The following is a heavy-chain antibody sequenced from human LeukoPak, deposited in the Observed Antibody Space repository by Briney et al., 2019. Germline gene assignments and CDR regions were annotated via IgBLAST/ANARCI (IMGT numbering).Heavy chain of an antibody. CDR2: IIPLLGTP. J-gene: IGHJ6*02. Sequence: ASVKVSCKASRGTFTNYAISWVRQAPGQGLERMGGIIPLLGTPNYAQKFQGRVTITADDSTSTAYMELTSLRSEDTAVYYCAEDSSMVTTRAPYYYYYLDVWGQGTTVTVSS. CDR1: RGTFTNYA. V-gene: IGHV1-69*13. CDR3: AEDSSMVTTRAPYYYYYLDV. D-gene: IGHD4-17*01.